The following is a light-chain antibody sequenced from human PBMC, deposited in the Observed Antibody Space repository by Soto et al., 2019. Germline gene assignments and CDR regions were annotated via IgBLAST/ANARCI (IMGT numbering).Light chain of an antibody. CDR1: QSVSNNY. CDR3: QQYGSSGT. J-gene: IGKJ1*01. V-gene: IGKV3-20*01. CDR2: GAS. Sequence: EIGFTQSPGTLSLSPGERATLCCRASQSVSNNYLAWYQQKPGQAPRLLIYGASNRATGIPDRFSGSGSGTDFTLTISRLEPEDFAVYYCQQYGSSGTFGQGTKVDIK.